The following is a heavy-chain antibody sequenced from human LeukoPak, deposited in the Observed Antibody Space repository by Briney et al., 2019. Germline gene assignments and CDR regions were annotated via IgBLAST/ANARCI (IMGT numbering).Heavy chain of an antibody. V-gene: IGHV4-59*01. CDR1: GDSISTYH. Sequence: PSETLSLTCSVSGDSISTYHWNWIRKPPGKGLEWIAYMQSTGNSKYNPSLKSRATMSVDTSKNQVVLNLSSVTAADTAVYYCARDKRHSYGRYFAHWGQGMLVTVPS. CDR3: ARDKRHSYGRYFAH. J-gene: IGHJ4*02. CDR2: MQSTGNS. D-gene: IGHD5-18*01.